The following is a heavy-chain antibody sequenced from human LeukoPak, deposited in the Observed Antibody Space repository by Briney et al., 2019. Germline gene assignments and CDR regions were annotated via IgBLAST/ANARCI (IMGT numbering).Heavy chain of an antibody. CDR3: AREPNAYCGGDCPNDY. CDR2: IIPILGIA. V-gene: IGHV1-69*04. D-gene: IGHD2-21*02. CDR1: GGTFSRYA. J-gene: IGHJ4*02. Sequence: SVKVSCKASGGTFSRYAISWVRQAPGQGLECMGRIIPILGIANYAQKFQGRVTITADKSTSTACMELSSLRSEDTAVYYCAREPNAYCGGDCPNDYWGQGTLVTVSS.